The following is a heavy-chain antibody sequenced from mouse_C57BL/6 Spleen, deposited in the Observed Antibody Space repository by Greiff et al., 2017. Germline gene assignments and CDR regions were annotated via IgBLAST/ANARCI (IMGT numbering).Heavy chain of an antibody. CDR2: IYPSDSET. J-gene: IGHJ4*01. D-gene: IGHD2-12*01. CDR1: GYTFTSYW. V-gene: IGHV1-52*01. Sequence: QVQLQQPGAELVRPGSSVKLSCKASGYTFTSYWMHWVKQRPIQGLEWIGNIYPSDSETHYNQKFKDKATLTVDKSSSTAYMQLSSLTSEDSAVYYCARGIRRVYAMDYWGQGTSVTVSS. CDR3: ARGIRRVYAMDY.